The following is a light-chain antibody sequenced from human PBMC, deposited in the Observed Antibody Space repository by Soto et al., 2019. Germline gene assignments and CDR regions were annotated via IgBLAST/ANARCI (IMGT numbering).Light chain of an antibody. CDR1: QSVSSDY. Sequence: EIVLTQSPDTLSLSPGERATLSCRASQSVSSDYLVWYQQKPGQAPRLLIYGASRRATGIPDRFSGSGSGTDFILTISSLQSEDFAVYYCQQYDNWPPLTFGGGTKVEIK. J-gene: IGKJ4*01. CDR2: GAS. V-gene: IGKV3-20*01. CDR3: QQYDNWPPLT.